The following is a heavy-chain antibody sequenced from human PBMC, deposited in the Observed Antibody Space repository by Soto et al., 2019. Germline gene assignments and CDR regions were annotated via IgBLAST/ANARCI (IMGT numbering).Heavy chain of an antibody. Sequence: QVQLVESGGGVVQPGRSLRLSCAASGFTFSSYGMHWVRQAPGKGLEWVAVISYDGSNKYYADSVKGRFTISRDNSKNTLYLQMNGLRAEDTAVYYCVKDQKRLGVVGLYYYMDVWGKGTTVTVSS. CDR3: VKDQKRLGVVGLYYYMDV. J-gene: IGHJ6*03. CDR1: GFTFSSYG. CDR2: ISYDGSNK. V-gene: IGHV3-30*18. D-gene: IGHD2-21*01.